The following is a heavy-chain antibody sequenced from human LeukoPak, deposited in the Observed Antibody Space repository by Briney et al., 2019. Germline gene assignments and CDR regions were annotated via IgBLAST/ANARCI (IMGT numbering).Heavy chain of an antibody. CDR3: VRGFYDGSGYSSPFDY. CDR1: GDFINNNY. D-gene: IGHD3-22*01. V-gene: IGHV4-59*01. Sequence: PSETLSLTCTVSGDFINNNYWNWIRRSPGKALEWIGYIHYSGTTNYNPSLKSRVTISIDTSKNQFSLNLNSVTAADTAVYYCVRGFYDGSGYSSPFDYWGQGTLVTVSS. CDR2: IHYSGTT. J-gene: IGHJ4*02.